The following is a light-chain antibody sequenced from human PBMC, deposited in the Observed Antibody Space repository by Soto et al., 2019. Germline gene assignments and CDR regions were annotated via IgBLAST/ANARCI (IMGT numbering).Light chain of an antibody. Sequence: EMVMTQSPATLSVSPGERATLSCRASQSVSGNLAWYQQKPGQAPRLLIYGASTRATGIPARFSGSGSGTECTLTISSLQSEDFAVYYWQQYNNWLITFGQGTRLESK. CDR3: QQYNNWLIT. V-gene: IGKV3-15*01. J-gene: IGKJ5*01. CDR2: GAS. CDR1: QSVSGN.